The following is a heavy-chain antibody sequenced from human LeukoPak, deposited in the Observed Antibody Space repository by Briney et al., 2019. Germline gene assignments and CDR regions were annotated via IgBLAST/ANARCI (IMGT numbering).Heavy chain of an antibody. Sequence: SVKVSCKASGGTFSSYGISWVRQAPGQGLEWMGGIIPIFGTANYAQKFQGRVTITADESTSTAYMELSSLRSEDTAVYYCARDQGDPLGSGWRDYYYYVMDVWGKGTTVTVSS. CDR3: ARDQGDPLGSGWRDYYYYVMDV. J-gene: IGHJ6*04. CDR2: IIPIFGTA. V-gene: IGHV1-69*13. D-gene: IGHD6-19*01. CDR1: GGTFSSYG.